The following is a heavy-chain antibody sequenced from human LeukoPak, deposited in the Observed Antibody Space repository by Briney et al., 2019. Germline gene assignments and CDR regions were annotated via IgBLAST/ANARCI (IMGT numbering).Heavy chain of an antibody. J-gene: IGHJ4*02. V-gene: IGHV1-69*13. CDR1: GGTFSSYA. Sequence: SVKVSCKASGGTFSSYAISWVRQAPGQGLEWMGGIIPIFGTANYAQKFQGRVTITADESTSTAYMELSSLRSEDTAVYYCAREVGIRGHFDYWGRGTPVTVSS. CDR2: IIPIFGTA. D-gene: IGHD1-26*01. CDR3: AREVGIRGHFDY.